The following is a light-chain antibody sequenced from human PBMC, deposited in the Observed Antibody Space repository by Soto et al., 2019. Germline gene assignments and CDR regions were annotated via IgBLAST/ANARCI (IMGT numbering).Light chain of an antibody. CDR3: QSYDSSLSAL. CDR1: SSNIGAGYD. CDR2: GNS. Sequence: QSVLTQPPSVCGAPEHRVTISCSGSSSNIGAGYDVHWYQQLPGTAPKLLIYGNSNRPSGVPDRFSGSKSGTSASLAITGLQAEDEADYYCQSYDSSLSALFGGGTKVTVL. V-gene: IGLV1-40*01. J-gene: IGLJ3*02.